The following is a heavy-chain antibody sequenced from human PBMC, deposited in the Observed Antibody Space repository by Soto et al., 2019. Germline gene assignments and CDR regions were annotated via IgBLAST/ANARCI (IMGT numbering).Heavy chain of an antibody. CDR3: ARDGGFGELKY. CDR1: GDTFSGYP. V-gene: IGHV1-69*18. J-gene: IGHJ4*02. Sequence: QVQLVQSGAELKKPGSSVNVSCKASGDTFSGYPINWVRQAPGEGLEWMGRIIPVFGTTNDAQRFEGRVTFTADESTNTAYMALRGLLSEDTAVYYCARDGGFGELKYWGPGTLVTVSS. CDR2: IIPVFGTT. D-gene: IGHD3-10*01.